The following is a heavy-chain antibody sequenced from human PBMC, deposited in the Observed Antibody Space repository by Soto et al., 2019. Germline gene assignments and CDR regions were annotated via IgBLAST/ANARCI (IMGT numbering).Heavy chain of an antibody. D-gene: IGHD4-4*01. V-gene: IGHV4-59*08. CDR1: GGSVSSYY. CDR3: ARHSNRNYGLYYFDF. CDR2: IYYSGST. Sequence: SETLSLTCTVSGGSVSSYYWGWIRQPPGKGLEWIGYIYYSGSTKYNPSHKSRVTMSVDTSNNQFSLKVSSVTAADTAVYYCARHSNRNYGLYYFDFWGLGALVTVSS. J-gene: IGHJ4*02.